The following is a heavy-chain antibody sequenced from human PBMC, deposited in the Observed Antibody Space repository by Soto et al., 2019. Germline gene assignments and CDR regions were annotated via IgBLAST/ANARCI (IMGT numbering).Heavy chain of an antibody. D-gene: IGHD1-20*01. V-gene: IGHV3-23*01. CDR1: GFAFSTYA. Sequence: EVQLLESGGGLVQPGGSLRLSCAASGFAFSTYAMTWVRQAPGKGLEWVSTISGDAVLTYYTDSVKGRFTISRDNSKNTVSLQMIGLRAEDTALYYCAKRRLISGTTAPYELDSWGQGILVTVSS. CDR2: ISGDAVLT. CDR3: AKRRLISGTTAPYELDS. J-gene: IGHJ4*02.